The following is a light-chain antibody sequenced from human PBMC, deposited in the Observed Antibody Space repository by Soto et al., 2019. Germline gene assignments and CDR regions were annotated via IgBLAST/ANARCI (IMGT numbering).Light chain of an antibody. CDR1: SSDIGSNNY. CDR3: SSYTTTTRL. J-gene: IGLJ3*02. Sequence: QSALTQPASVSGSPGQSITISCTGTSSDIGSNNYVSWFQPRPGKAPTLIIYEFSNRPSGVSTHFSGSKSGNTASLTISGLLPEDEAEYYCSSYTTTTRLFGGGTKLTVL. CDR2: EFS. V-gene: IGLV2-14*01.